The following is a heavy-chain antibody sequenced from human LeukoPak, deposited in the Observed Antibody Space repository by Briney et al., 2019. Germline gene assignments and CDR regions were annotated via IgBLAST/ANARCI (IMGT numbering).Heavy chain of an antibody. Sequence: PGRSLRLSCAASGFTFSNYWMNWVRQAPGKGLEWVANIKQDGSEKYYVDSVKGRFTISRDNAKNSLYLQMSSLRAEDTAVYYCARVGGYWGQGTLVTVSS. D-gene: IGHD1-26*01. CDR2: IKQDGSEK. J-gene: IGHJ4*02. CDR3: ARVGGY. CDR1: GFTFSNYW. V-gene: IGHV3-7*01.